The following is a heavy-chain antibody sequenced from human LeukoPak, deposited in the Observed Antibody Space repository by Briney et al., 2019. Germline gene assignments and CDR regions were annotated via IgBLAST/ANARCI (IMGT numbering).Heavy chain of an antibody. CDR2: IYYSGST. CDR1: GGSISSYY. D-gene: IGHD6-19*01. CDR3: ARVGSSGLRAFGY. J-gene: IGHJ4*02. Sequence: SETLSLTCTVSGGSISSYYWSWIRQPPGKGLEWIGYIYYSGSTNYNPSLKSRVTISVDTSKNQFSLKLSSVTAADTAVYYCARVGSSGLRAFGYWGQGTLVTVSS. V-gene: IGHV4-59*01.